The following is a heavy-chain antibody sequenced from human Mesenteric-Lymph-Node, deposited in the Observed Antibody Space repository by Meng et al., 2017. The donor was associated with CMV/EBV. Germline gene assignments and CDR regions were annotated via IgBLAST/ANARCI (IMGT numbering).Heavy chain of an antibody. D-gene: IGHD4/OR15-4a*01. J-gene: IGHJ4*02. CDR1: GGSIISYY. Sequence: SETLSLTCTVSGGSIISYYWNWIRQPPGKGLEWIGYIYYSGSTNYNPSLKSRVTISVDTSKNQFSLRLSSVTAADTAVYYCARSRSLARMVLDYWGQGTLVTVSS. CDR3: ARSRSLARMVLDY. CDR2: IYYSGST. V-gene: IGHV4-59*01.